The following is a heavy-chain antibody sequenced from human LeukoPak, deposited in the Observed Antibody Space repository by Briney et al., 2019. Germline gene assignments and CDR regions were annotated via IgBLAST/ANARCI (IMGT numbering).Heavy chain of an antibody. J-gene: IGHJ5*02. CDR2: ISGSGGST. CDR1: GFTFSSYS. V-gene: IGHV3-23*01. D-gene: IGHD3-10*01. Sequence: PGGSLRLSCAASGFTFSSYSMNWVRQAPGKGLEWVSAISGSGGSTYYADSVKGRFTISRDNSKNTLYLQMNSLRAEDTAVYYCAEPPERVLLWFGEPSSWGQGTLVTVSS. CDR3: AEPPERVLLWFGEPSS.